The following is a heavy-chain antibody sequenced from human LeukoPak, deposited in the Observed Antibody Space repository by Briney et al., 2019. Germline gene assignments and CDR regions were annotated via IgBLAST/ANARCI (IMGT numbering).Heavy chain of an antibody. CDR3: AKDQTARSSSSWYADWYFDL. J-gene: IGHJ2*01. D-gene: IGHD6-13*01. CDR2: FHASGST. CDR1: GVSISDSF. V-gene: IGHV4-4*07. Sequence: PSETLSLTCAVSGVSISDSFWTWIRQPAGKGLGWIGRFHASGSTNYNPSLKSRVTMSVDTSKNHFSLRLASVTAADTAVYYCAKDQTARSSSSWYADWYFDLWGRGTLVTVSS.